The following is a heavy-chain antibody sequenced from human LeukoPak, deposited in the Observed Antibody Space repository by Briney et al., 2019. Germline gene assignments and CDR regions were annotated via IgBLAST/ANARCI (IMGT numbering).Heavy chain of an antibody. CDR3: AKDPRLTYYYDSSGYFFGY. V-gene: IGHV3-30*18. Sequence: GGSLRLSCAASGFTFSSYGMHWVRQAPGKGLEWVAVMSYDGSKKYYADSVKGRFTISRDNSKNTLYLQMNSLRAEDTAVYYCAKDPRLTYYYDSSGYFFGYWGQGTLVTVSS. D-gene: IGHD3-22*01. CDR2: MSYDGSKK. CDR1: GFTFSSYG. J-gene: IGHJ4*02.